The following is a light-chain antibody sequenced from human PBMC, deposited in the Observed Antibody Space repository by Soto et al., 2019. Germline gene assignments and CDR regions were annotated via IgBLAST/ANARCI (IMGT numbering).Light chain of an antibody. CDR1: SSDVGGYNY. CDR2: EVS. Sequence: QSALTQPPSASGSPGQSVTISCPGTSSDVGGYNYVSWYQQHPGKAPKLMIYEVSKRPSGVPDRFSGSKSGNTASLTVSGLQAEDEADYYCSSCGGRNNLYVFGTGTKVPVL. J-gene: IGLJ1*01. V-gene: IGLV2-8*01. CDR3: SSCGGRNNLYV.